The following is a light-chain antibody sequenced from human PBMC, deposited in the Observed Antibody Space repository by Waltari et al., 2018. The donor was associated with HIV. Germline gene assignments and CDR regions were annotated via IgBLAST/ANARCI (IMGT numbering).Light chain of an antibody. CDR3: GTWDSSLSAVV. CDR1: GSTMGNNY. V-gene: IGLV1-51*01. Sequence: QSVFTQPPSVSAAPGPQVTIPCAGGGSTMGNNYVSRYQQVPGTAPKVLIYDNNKRPSGILDRFSGSKSGTSATLGITGLQTGDEADYYCGTWDSSLSAVVFGGGTKLTVL. J-gene: IGLJ2*01. CDR2: DNN.